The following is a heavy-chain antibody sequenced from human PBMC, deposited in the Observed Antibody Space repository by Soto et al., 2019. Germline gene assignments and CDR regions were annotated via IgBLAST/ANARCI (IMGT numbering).Heavy chain of an antibody. CDR3: ARVTYGSGREGVFYGMDV. CDR1: GGTFSSYA. Sequence: QVQLVQSGAEVKKPGSSVKVSCKASGGTFSSYAISWVRQAPGQGLEWMGGIIPIFGTANYAQKFQGRVTITADESTSTAYMELSSRRSEDTAVYYCARVTYGSGREGVFYGMDVWGQGTTVTVSS. D-gene: IGHD3-10*01. V-gene: IGHV1-69*01. J-gene: IGHJ6*02. CDR2: IIPIFGTA.